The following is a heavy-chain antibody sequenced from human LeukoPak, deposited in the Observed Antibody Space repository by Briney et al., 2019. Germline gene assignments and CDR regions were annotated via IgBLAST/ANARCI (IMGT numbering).Heavy chain of an antibody. CDR2: IIPIFGTA. V-gene: IGHV1-69*06. D-gene: IGHD6-19*01. Sequence: GASVKVSCKASGGTFSSYAISWVRQAPGQGLEWMGGIIPIFGTANYAQKFQGRVTITADKSTSTAYKELSSLRSEDTAVYYCARGLRSSGQNRYFDLWGRGTLVTVSS. J-gene: IGHJ2*01. CDR1: GGTFSSYA. CDR3: ARGLRSSGQNRYFDL.